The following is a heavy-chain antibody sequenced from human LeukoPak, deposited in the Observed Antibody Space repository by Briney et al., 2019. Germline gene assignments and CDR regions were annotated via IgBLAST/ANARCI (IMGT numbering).Heavy chain of an antibody. CDR3: ARKIAAAGRAWWDAFDI. D-gene: IGHD6-13*01. CDR2: IKQDGSEK. V-gene: IGHV3-7*03. Sequence: GGSLRLSCAASGFTFSSYWMSWVRQAPGKGLEWVANIKQDGSEKYYVDSVKGRFTISRDNAKNSLYLQMNSLRAEDTALYYCARKIAAAGRAWWDAFDIWGQGTMVTVSS. J-gene: IGHJ3*02. CDR1: GFTFSSYW.